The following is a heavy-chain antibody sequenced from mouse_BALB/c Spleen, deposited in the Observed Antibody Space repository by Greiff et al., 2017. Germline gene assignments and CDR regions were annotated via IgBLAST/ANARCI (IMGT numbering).Heavy chain of an antibody. CDR2: ISSGSSTI. CDR1: GFTFSSFG. D-gene: IGHD1-1*01. CDR3: ARDPSTVVAGDAMDY. J-gene: IGHJ4*01. V-gene: IGHV5-17*02. Sequence: EVKLVESGGGLVQPGGSRKLSCAASGFTFSSFGMHWVRQAPEKGLEWVAYISSGSSTIYYADTVKGRFTISRDNPKNTLFLQMTSLRSEDTAMYYCARDPSTVVAGDAMDYWGQGTSVTVAS.